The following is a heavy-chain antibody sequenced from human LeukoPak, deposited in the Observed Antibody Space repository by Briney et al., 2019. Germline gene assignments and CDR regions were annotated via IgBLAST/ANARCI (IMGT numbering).Heavy chain of an antibody. D-gene: IGHD2-2*01. CDR3: ARDRSTSCYGCWNNWFDP. Sequence: PSETLSLTCTVSGGSISSYYWSWIRQPPGKGLEWIGYIYYSGSTNYNPSLKSRVTISVDTSKNQFSLKLSSVTAADTAVYYCARDRSTSCYGCWNNWFDPWGQGTLVTVSS. CDR1: GGSISSYY. J-gene: IGHJ5*02. V-gene: IGHV4-59*12. CDR2: IYYSGST.